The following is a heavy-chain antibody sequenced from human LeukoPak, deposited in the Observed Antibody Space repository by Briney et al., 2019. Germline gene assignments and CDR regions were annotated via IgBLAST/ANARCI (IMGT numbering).Heavy chain of an antibody. J-gene: IGHJ4*02. D-gene: IGHD3-22*01. Sequence: ASVKVSCKVSGYTLTELSMHWVRQAPGKGLEWMGGFDPEDGETIYAQKFQGRVTMTEDTSTDTAYMELSSLRSEDTAVYYCVTGQADGSGYYYPSFDYWGQGTLVTVSS. CDR1: GYTLTELS. CDR3: VTGQADGSGYYYPSFDY. V-gene: IGHV1-24*01. CDR2: FDPEDGET.